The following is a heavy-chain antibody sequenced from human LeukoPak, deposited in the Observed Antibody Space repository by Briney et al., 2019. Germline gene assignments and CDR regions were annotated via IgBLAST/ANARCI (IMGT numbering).Heavy chain of an antibody. V-gene: IGHV3-21*01. Sequence: GGSLRLSCAASGFTFSSYSMNWVRQAPGKWLERVSSISSSSSYIYYADSVKGRFTISRDNAKNSLYLQMNSLRAEDTAVYYCARDSDADCTNGVCYPLDYWGQGTLVTVSS. D-gene: IGHD2-8*01. CDR2: ISSSSSYI. CDR3: ARDSDADCTNGVCYPLDY. J-gene: IGHJ4*02. CDR1: GFTFSSYS.